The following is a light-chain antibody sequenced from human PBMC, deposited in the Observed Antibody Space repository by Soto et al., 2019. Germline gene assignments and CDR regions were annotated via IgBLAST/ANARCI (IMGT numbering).Light chain of an antibody. CDR1: QSVGNN. CDR3: QQRSNWPLIT. V-gene: IGKV3-11*01. Sequence: EIVLTQSPATLSLSPGERATLSCRASQSVGNNLAWYQQKPGQAPRLLIYDASNRATGIPARFSGSGSGTDFTLTISRLEPEDFAVYYCQQRSNWPLITFGQGTKVDIK. CDR2: DAS. J-gene: IGKJ1*01.